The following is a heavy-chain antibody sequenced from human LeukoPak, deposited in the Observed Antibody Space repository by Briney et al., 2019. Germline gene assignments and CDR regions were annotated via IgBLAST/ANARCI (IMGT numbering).Heavy chain of an antibody. V-gene: IGHV4-4*07. CDR3: ARIRRHNYDWYADDS. CDR2: ISFSDGT. CDR1: GASVSSNY. Sequence: SETLSLTCAVSGASVSSNYWSWIRQSAGERLEWIGRISFSDGTNYSPSLKSRVSMSLDASKNQLSLKLTSVTAADTAVYYCARIRRHNYDWYADDSWGQGALVTVSS. J-gene: IGHJ4*02. D-gene: IGHD3-9*01.